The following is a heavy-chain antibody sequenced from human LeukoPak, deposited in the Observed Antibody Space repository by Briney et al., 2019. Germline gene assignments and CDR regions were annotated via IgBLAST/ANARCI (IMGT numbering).Heavy chain of an antibody. J-gene: IGHJ6*03. V-gene: IGHV4-34*01. Sequence: PSQTLSLTCAVYGGSFSGYYWTWLRQPPGKGLEWIGEISHSGSTKYNPSLKSRVTISVDTSKNQFSLKLSSVTAADTAVYYCARGRRYSIGYYYYMDVWDKGTTVTVSS. CDR2: ISHSGST. D-gene: IGHD5-18*01. CDR3: ARGRRYSIGYYYYMDV. CDR1: GGSFSGYY.